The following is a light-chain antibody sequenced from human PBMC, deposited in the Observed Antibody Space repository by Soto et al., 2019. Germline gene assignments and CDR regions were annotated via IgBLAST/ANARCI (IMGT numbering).Light chain of an antibody. Sequence: QSALTQPASVSGSPGQSITISCTGTSSDLGYYNYVSWYQQHPGKAPKLMIFEVSNRPSGVSNRFSGSKSGNTASLTISGLQAEDEADYYCSSYTTSSTRIFGTGTQLTVL. J-gene: IGLJ1*01. V-gene: IGLV2-14*01. CDR1: SSDLGYYNY. CDR2: EVS. CDR3: SSYTTSSTRI.